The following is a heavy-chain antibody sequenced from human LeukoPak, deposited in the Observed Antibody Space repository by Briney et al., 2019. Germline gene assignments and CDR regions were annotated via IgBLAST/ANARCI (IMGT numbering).Heavy chain of an antibody. D-gene: IGHD6-19*01. CDR3: AREVLGIAVAGTSGWYFDL. CDR2: IIPILGIA. V-gene: IGHV1-69*10. Sequence: VKVSCKASGGTFSSYAISWVRQAPGQGLEWMGRIIPILGIANYAQKFQGRVTITADKSTSTAYMELSSLRSEDTAVYYCAREVLGIAVAGTSGWYFDLWGRGTLVTVSS. CDR1: GGTFSSYA. J-gene: IGHJ2*01.